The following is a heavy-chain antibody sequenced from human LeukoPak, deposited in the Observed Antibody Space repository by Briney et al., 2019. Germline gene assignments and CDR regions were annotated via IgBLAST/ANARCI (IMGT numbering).Heavy chain of an antibody. Sequence: GGSLRLSCAASGFTFSSYAMSWVRQAPGKGLEWVAVISYDGSNKYYADSVKGRFTISRDNSKNTLYLQMNSLRAEDTAVYYCAKDLLYFDWLLPDYWGQGTLVTVSS. CDR2: ISYDGSNK. V-gene: IGHV3-30*18. J-gene: IGHJ4*02. CDR3: AKDLLYFDWLLPDY. CDR1: GFTFSSYA. D-gene: IGHD3-9*01.